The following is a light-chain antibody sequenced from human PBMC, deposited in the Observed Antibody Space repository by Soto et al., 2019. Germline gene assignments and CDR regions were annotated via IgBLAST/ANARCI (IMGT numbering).Light chain of an antibody. CDR3: QQYGSSVGT. Sequence: DIVLTQSPCTLSLSAGDRATLSCRASQSISSSYLAWYQQKPGQAPRLLIYGASSRDTGIPDRFSGSGSGTEFTLTISRLEPEDFAVYYCQQYGSSVGTFGPGTKVDIK. CDR2: GAS. CDR1: QSISSSY. V-gene: IGKV3-20*01. J-gene: IGKJ3*01.